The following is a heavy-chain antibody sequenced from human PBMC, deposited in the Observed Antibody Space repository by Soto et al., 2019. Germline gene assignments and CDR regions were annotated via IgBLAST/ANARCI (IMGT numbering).Heavy chain of an antibody. CDR1: GFTFSSDA. J-gene: IGHJ3*02. CDR3: ARDASGSGYAFDI. V-gene: IGHV3-33*01. CDR2: IWNDGSNE. D-gene: IGHD6-25*01. Sequence: GGSLRLSCAASGFTFSSDAMHWVRQAPGKGLEWVEFIWNDGSNEYYAESVKGRAIISRDNSENTLYLQMNSLRAEDTAVYFCARDASGSGYAFDIWGQGTMVTVSS.